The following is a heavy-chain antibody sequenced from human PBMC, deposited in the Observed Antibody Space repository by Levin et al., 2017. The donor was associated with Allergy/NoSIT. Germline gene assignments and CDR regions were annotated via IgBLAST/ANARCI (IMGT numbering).Heavy chain of an antibody. V-gene: IGHV1-2*02. CDR2: INPNSAGT. CDR3: ARRFASGNYQYYFDY. J-gene: IGHJ4*02. CDR1: GYTFTGYY. Sequence: ASVKVSCKASGYTFTGYYIHWVRQAPGQGLEWMGWINPNSAGTNYAQKFQGRVTMTRDTSISTAYMELSRLRSDDTAVYYCARRFASGNYQYYFDYWGQGTLVTVSS. D-gene: IGHD1-7*01.